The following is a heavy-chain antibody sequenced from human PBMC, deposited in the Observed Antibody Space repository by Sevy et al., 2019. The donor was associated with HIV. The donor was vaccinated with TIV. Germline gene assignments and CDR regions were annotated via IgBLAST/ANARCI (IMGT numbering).Heavy chain of an antibody. D-gene: IGHD6-13*01. CDR3: TRDQWQELVRPHCDY. CDR1: GFTFGDYA. V-gene: IGHV3-49*04. CDR2: IRSKVYGGTT. Sequence: GGSLRLSCTTSGFTFGDYAVSWVRQAPGKGLEWVGFIRSKVYGGTTDYAASVKGRFTISRDDSKSIAYHQMNSLKTEDTAMYYCTRDQWQELVRPHCDYWGQGTLVTVSS. J-gene: IGHJ4*02.